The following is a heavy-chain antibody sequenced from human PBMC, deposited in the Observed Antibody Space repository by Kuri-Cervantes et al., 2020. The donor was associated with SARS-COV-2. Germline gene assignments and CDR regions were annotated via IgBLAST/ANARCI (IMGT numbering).Heavy chain of an antibody. J-gene: IGHJ6*02. CDR1: GSTFSGHW. CDR3: ARDSTVDPNNYYYYCMDV. CDR2: MYPDGSYI. V-gene: IGHV3-74*01. Sequence: GESLKISCAASGSTFSGHWIHWVRQAPGKGLVWVSGMYPDGSYINNADSVKGRFTLSRDNSKNLLYMQMNSLRAEDTAVYYCARDSTVDPNNYYYYCMDVWGQGTTVTVSS. D-gene: IGHD4-17*01.